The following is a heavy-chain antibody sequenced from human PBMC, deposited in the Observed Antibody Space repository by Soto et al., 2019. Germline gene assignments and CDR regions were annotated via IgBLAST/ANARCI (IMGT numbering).Heavy chain of an antibody. J-gene: IGHJ4*02. Sequence: QVQLVQSGAEVRKPGASVKVSCKASGYTFTDYGINWVRQAAGQGLEWMGWMNTKTGDTVYAQQFQGRVSMTKTTSISTAYMDLNGLKSADAAVYSGARGGHSVVGAPVYWGQGTLVTVSS. CDR3: ARGGHSVVGAPVY. D-gene: IGHD1-26*01. V-gene: IGHV1-8*01. CDR1: GYTFTDYG. CDR2: MNTKTGDT.